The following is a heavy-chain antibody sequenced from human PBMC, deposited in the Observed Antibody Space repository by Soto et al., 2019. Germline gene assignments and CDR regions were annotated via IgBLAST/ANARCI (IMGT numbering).Heavy chain of an antibody. V-gene: IGHV1-8*01. D-gene: IGHD5-18*01. Sequence: ASVKVSCKASGYTFTSYDINWVRQATGQGLEWMGWMNPNSGNTGYAQKFQGRVTMTRNTSISTAYMELSSLRSEDTAVYYCAINSGYSSGYYYYYYGMDVWGQGTTVTVSS. CDR1: GYTFTSYD. CDR3: AINSGYSSGYYYYYYGMDV. J-gene: IGHJ6*02. CDR2: MNPNSGNT.